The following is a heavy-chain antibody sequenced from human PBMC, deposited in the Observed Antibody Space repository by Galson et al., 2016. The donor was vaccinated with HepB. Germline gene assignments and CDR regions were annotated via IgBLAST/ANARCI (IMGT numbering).Heavy chain of an antibody. CDR1: GFIFSNYA. CDR3: AKAPRSGSYLWYFDV. Sequence: SLRLSCAASGFIFSNYAMSWVRQAPGKGLEWVSAIGGSGAFTRYTDSVKGRFTISRDNSKNTLYLQMNSLTTEDTAVYYCAKAPRSGSYLWYFDVWGQGTLVTVSS. J-gene: IGHJ4*02. V-gene: IGHV3-23*01. CDR2: IGGSGAFT. D-gene: IGHD1-26*01.